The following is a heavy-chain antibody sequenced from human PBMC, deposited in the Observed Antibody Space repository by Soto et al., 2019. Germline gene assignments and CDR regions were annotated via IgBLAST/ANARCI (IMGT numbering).Heavy chain of an antibody. CDR3: ARVRLPPKRAIPSRANWFDP. J-gene: IGHJ5*02. CDR2: INHSGST. Sequence: PSETLSLTCAVYGGSFSGYYWSWIRQPPGKGLEWIGEINHSGSTNYNPSLKSRVTISVDTSKNQFSLKLSSVTAADTAVYYCARVRLPPKRAIPSRANWFDPWGQGTLVTVSS. CDR1: GGSFSGYY. V-gene: IGHV4-34*01. D-gene: IGHD4-17*01.